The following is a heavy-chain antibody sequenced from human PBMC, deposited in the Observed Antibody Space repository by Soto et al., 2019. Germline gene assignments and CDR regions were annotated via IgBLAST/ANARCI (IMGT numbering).Heavy chain of an antibody. CDR3: ASRVVLGWSDWFDP. V-gene: IGHV4-30-4*01. CDR1: GGSISSGDYY. D-gene: IGHD2-21*01. Sequence: LSLTCTVSGGSISSGDYYWSWIRQPPGKGLEWLGYIYYSGSTYHNPSLKSRVTISVDTSKNQFSLKLSSVTAADTAVYYCASRVVLGWSDWFDPWGQGTRVTVSS. CDR2: IYYSGST. J-gene: IGHJ5*02.